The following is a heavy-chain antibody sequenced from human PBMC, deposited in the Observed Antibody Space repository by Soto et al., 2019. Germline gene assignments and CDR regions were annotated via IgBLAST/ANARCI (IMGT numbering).Heavy chain of an antibody. J-gene: IGHJ4*02. CDR1: GFTFSSYA. D-gene: IGHD3-10*01. Sequence: GGSLRLSCAASGFTFSSYAMSWVRQAPGKGLEWVSAISSSGGSTYYADDVRGRFTISRDNSKNTLYLQMNSLRAEDTAVYYCAKDSVLWFGEFDYWGQGTLVTVSS. CDR3: AKDSVLWFGEFDY. CDR2: ISSSGGST. V-gene: IGHV3-23*01.